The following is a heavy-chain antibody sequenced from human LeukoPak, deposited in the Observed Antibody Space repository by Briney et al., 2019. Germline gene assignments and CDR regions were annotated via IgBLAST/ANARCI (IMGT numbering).Heavy chain of an antibody. CDR2: INHSGST. CDR1: GGSISSGDYY. Sequence: SETLSFTCTVSGGSISSGDYYWSWIRQPPGKGLEWIGEINHSGSTNYNPSLKSRVTISVDTSKNQFSLKLSSVTAADTAVYYCARGDFHYYDSSGYSPGYYYYYGMDVWGQGTTVTVSS. D-gene: IGHD3-22*01. J-gene: IGHJ6*02. V-gene: IGHV4-39*07. CDR3: ARGDFHYYDSSGYSPGYYYYYGMDV.